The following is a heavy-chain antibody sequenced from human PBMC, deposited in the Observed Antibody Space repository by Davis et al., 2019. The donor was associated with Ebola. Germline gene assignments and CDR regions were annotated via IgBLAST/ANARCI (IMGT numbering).Heavy chain of an antibody. Sequence: MPSETLSLTCTVSGGSISSYYWSWIRQPPGKGLEWIGYIYYSGSTNYNPSLKSRVTISVDTSKNQFSLKLSSVTAADTALYYCARGTYCSGGSCYYYGMDVWGQGTTVTVSS. CDR1: GGSISSYY. J-gene: IGHJ6*02. V-gene: IGHV4-59*01. CDR2: IYYSGST. CDR3: ARGTYCSGGSCYYYGMDV. D-gene: IGHD2-15*01.